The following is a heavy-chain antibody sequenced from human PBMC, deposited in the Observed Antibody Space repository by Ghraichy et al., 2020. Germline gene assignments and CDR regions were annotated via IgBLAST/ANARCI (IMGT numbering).Heavy chain of an antibody. CDR1: EFTVSSYY. Sequence: GGSLRLSCAASEFTVSSYYMSWVRQAPGRGLEWVSLIYSGGSTYYADSVKGRFTISRDNSKNTLYLQMNSLRAEDTAVYYCARGVRDNNGYPFDYWGRGTLVTVSS. V-gene: IGHV3-53*01. D-gene: IGHD3-22*01. J-gene: IGHJ4*02. CDR3: ARGVRDNNGYPFDY. CDR2: IYSGGST.